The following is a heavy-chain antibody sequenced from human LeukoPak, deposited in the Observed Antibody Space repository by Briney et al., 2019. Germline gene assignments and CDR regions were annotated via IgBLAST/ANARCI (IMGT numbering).Heavy chain of an antibody. CDR2: ISYDGSNK. CDR1: GFTFSSYG. J-gene: IGHJ4*02. D-gene: IGHD6-6*01. CDR3: AKDLHSSSSSVFDY. Sequence: GGSLRLSYAASGFTFSSYGMHWVRQATGKGLEWVAVISYDGSNKYYADSVKGRFTISRDNSKNTLYLQMNSLRAEDTAVYYCAKDLHSSSSSVFDYWGQGTLVTVSS. V-gene: IGHV3-30*18.